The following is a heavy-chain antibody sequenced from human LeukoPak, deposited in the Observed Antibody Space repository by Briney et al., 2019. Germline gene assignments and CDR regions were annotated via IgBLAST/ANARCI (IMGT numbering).Heavy chain of an antibody. J-gene: IGHJ4*02. CDR1: GFTSSSYA. CDR3: ARVSKLLRFGELLS. V-gene: IGHV3-23*01. D-gene: IGHD3-10*01. CDR2: ISGSGGST. Sequence: PGGSLRLSCAASGFTSSSYAMSWVRQAPGKGLEWVSAISGSGGSTYYADPVRGRFTISRDNYKNTLYLQMNSLRAEDTAVYYCARVSKLLRFGELLSWGRGTLATVSS.